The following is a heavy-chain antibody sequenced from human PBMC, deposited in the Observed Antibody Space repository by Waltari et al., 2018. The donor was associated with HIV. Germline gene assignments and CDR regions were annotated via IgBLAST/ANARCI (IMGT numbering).Heavy chain of an antibody. CDR1: GGSISSYY. Sequence: QVQLEELGPGLVKPSETLSLTCTVSGGSISSYYWSWIRLPAGKGLEWIGRIYTSGSTNYNPSLKSRVTLSVDTSMNQFSLKLSSVTAADTAVYYCARGLRLGELSLYKYAFDIWGQGTMVTVSS. CDR3: ARGLRLGELSLYKYAFDI. V-gene: IGHV4-4*07. CDR2: IYTSGST. J-gene: IGHJ3*02. D-gene: IGHD3-16*02.